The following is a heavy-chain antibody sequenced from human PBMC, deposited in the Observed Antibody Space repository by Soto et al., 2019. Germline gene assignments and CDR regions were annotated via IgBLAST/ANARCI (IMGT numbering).Heavy chain of an antibody. CDR1: GFTFSSHW. D-gene: IGHD1-26*01. J-gene: IGHJ3*02. CDR3: ARGQEGGSYFLAFDI. Sequence: EVQLVESGGGLVQPGGSLRLSCAASGFTFSSHWMHWVRQVPGKGLVWVSRINSVGSTTTYADSVKGRFTISRDNAKNTLYLQMNSLRAEDTAVYSCARGQEGGSYFLAFDIWGQGTMVTVSS. V-gene: IGHV3-74*01. CDR2: INSVGSTT.